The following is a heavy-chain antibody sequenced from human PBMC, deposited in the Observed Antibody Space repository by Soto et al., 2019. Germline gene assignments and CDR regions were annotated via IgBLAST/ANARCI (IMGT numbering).Heavy chain of an antibody. CDR2: IYYSGGT. V-gene: IGHV4-61*01. J-gene: IGHJ4*02. D-gene: IGHD1-1*01. CDR1: GGSVSSGSFY. CDR3: ARTLSGTTFDY. Sequence: SETLSLTCTVSGGSVSSGSFYWSWIRQPPGKGLEWIGYIYYSGGTNYNSSLESRVTISVDTSKNQFSLKLSSVTAADTAVYYCARTLSGTTFDYWGQGTLVTVSS.